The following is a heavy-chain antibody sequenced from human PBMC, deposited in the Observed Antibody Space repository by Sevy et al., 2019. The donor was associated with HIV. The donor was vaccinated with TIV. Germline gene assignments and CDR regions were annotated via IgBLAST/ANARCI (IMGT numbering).Heavy chain of an antibody. D-gene: IGHD6-6*01. Sequence: GGSLRLSCAASRFTFSNYYMNWVRQGPGKGLVWVARLTGDGSDINYADSVRGGFTISRDNTKNTLYLQMSSLRGEDTAVYYCFVRIRDSSEIDYWGQGTLVTVSS. CDR3: FVRIRDSSEIDY. CDR1: RFTFSNYY. CDR2: LTGDGSDI. J-gene: IGHJ4*02. V-gene: IGHV3-74*01.